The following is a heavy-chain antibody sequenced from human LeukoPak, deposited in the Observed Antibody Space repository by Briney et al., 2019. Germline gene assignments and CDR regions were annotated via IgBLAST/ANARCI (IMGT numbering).Heavy chain of an antibody. CDR3: ARSSGSCSSTSCYAYAFDI. D-gene: IGHD2-2*01. Sequence: ASVKVSCKASGYTFTSYGISWVRQAPGQGLEWMGWISAYNGNTNYAQKLQGRVTMTTDTSTSTAYMELRSLRSVDTAVYYCARSSGSCSSTSCYAYAFDIWGQGTMVTVSS. CDR1: GYTFTSYG. J-gene: IGHJ3*02. CDR2: ISAYNGNT. V-gene: IGHV1-18*01.